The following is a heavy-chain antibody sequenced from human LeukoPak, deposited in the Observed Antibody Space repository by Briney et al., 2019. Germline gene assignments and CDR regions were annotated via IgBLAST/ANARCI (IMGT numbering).Heavy chain of an antibody. J-gene: IGHJ3*02. Sequence: SETLSLTCTISGGSTSRRSYYWGWIRQPPGKGLEWIGSIYYSGSTYINPSLQSRVTISVDASTNQFSLRLSSVTAADTAVYYCARRDGGAAFDIWGQGTMVTVSS. CDR1: GGSTSRRSYY. D-gene: IGHD4-23*01. V-gene: IGHV4-39*07. CDR2: IYYSGST. CDR3: ARRDGGAAFDI.